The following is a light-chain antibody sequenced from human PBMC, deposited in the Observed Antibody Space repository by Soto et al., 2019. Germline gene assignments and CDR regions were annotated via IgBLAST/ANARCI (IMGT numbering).Light chain of an antibody. Sequence: DIQMTQYPSSLSASVGDRVTITCRASQGISSYLAWYQQKPGKAPELLVYAASNLQSGIPSRFTGSGSGTHFTLTISGLEPADFATYFCQQSYNTPITFGQGTLLEIK. J-gene: IGKJ5*01. CDR1: QGISSY. CDR3: QQSYNTPIT. V-gene: IGKV1-39*01. CDR2: AAS.